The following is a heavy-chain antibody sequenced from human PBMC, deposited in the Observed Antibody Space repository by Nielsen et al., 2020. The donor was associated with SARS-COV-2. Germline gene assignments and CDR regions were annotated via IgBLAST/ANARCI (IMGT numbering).Heavy chain of an antibody. V-gene: IGHV3-13*01. CDR2: IGTAGDT. CDR3: ARARGYSGYYGMDV. Sequence: GGSLRLSCAASGFTFSSYDMHWVRQATGKGLEWVSVIGTAGDTYYPGSVKGRFTISRENAKNSLYLQMNSLRAGDTAVYYCARARGYSGYYGMDVWGQGTTVTVSS. J-gene: IGHJ6*02. CDR1: GFTFSSYD. D-gene: IGHD5-12*01.